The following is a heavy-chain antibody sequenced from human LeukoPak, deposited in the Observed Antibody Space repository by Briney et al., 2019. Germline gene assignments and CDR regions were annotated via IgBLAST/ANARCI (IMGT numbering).Heavy chain of an antibody. J-gene: IGHJ5*02. Sequence: GGSLRLSCAASGFTFSSYAMSWVRQAPGKGLEWVSAISGSGGSTYYADSVKGRFTISRDNSKNTLYLQMNSLRAEDTAVYYCANDKLMLGLGNRNDRAGNWFDPWGQGTLVTVSS. D-gene: IGHD1-1*01. CDR1: GFTFSSYA. V-gene: IGHV3-23*01. CDR3: ANDKLMLGLGNRNDRAGNWFDP. CDR2: ISGSGGST.